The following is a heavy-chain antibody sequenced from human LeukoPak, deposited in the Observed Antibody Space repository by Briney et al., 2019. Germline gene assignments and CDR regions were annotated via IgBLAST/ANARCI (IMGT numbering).Heavy chain of an antibody. CDR3: GRSGGGVFDC. V-gene: IGHV3-7*05. CDR2: IKGDESEK. J-gene: IGHJ4*02. Sequence: PGGSLRLSCAASGFPFSSYWMGWVRQAPGKGLEWVANIKGDESEKYYVESVKGRFTISRDNAKNSLYLQMNSLRAEDTAVYYCGRSGGGVFDCWGQGTLVTVSS. CDR1: GFPFSSYW. D-gene: IGHD1-26*01.